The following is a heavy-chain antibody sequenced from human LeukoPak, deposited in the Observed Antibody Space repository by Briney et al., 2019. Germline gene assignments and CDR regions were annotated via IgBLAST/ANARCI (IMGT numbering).Heavy chain of an antibody. D-gene: IGHD3-10*01. V-gene: IGHV1-2*06. CDR3: ARGAGLFTMLRGVIN. J-gene: IGHJ4*02. CDR2: ISPNNGGT. CDR1: GYTFTDYY. Sequence: GASVKLSCKASGYTFTDYYIHWVRQAPGQELEWMGRISPNNGGTNYAEKFQGRVTMTSDTSISTAYMELSRLTSDDTAVFYCARGAGLFTMLRGVINWGQGTLVTVSS.